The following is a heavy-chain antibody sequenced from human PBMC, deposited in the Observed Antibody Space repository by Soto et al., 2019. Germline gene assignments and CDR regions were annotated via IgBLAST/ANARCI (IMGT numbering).Heavy chain of an antibody. J-gene: IGHJ6*03. D-gene: IGHD2-15*01. CDR3: ARAVESVAASDYYMDV. V-gene: IGHV1-46*03. CDR1: GYTFTSYY. CDR2: INPSGGST. Sequence: GASVKVSCKASGYTFTSYYMHWVRQAPGQGLEWMGIINPSGGSTSYAQKFQGRVTMTRDTSTSTVYMELSSLRSEDTAVYYCARAVESVAASDYYMDVWGKGTTVTVSS.